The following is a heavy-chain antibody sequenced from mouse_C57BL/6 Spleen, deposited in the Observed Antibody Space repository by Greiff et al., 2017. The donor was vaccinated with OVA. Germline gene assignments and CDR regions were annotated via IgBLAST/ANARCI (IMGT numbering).Heavy chain of an antibody. Sequence: VQLKESGPGLVKPSQSLSLTCSVTGYSITSGYYWNWIRQFPGNKLAWMGYISYDGSNNYNPSLKNRISITRDTSKNQFFLKLNSVTTEDTATYYCAREPYYYGSSYGYFDVWGTGTTVTVSS. CDR3: AREPYYYGSSYGYFDV. V-gene: IGHV3-6*01. D-gene: IGHD1-1*01. CDR1: GYSITSGYY. CDR2: ISYDGSN. J-gene: IGHJ1*03.